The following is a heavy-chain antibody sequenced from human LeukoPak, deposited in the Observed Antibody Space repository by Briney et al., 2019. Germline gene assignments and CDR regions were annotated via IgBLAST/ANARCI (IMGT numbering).Heavy chain of an antibody. CDR2: IIPIFGTA. CDR3: ARGYCSSTSCYPFDY. CDR1: GGTFSSYA. D-gene: IGHD2-2*01. Sequence: ASVNVSCKASGGTFSSYAISWVRQAPGQGLEWMGGIIPIFGTANYAQKFQGRVTITADESTSTAYMELSSLRSEDTAVYYCARGYCSSTSCYPFDYWGQGTLVTVSS. J-gene: IGHJ4*02. V-gene: IGHV1-69*13.